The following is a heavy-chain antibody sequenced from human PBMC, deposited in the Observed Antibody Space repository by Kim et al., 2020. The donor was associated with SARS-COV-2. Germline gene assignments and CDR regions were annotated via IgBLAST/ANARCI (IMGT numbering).Heavy chain of an antibody. CDR1: GFTFSSYS. Sequence: GGSLRLSCAASGFTFSSYSMNWVRQAPGKGLEWVSSISSSSSYIYYADSVKGRFTISRDNAKNSLYLQMNSLRAEDTAVYYCARDRPGIWFGESTAPWFDPWGQGTLVTVSS. V-gene: IGHV3-21*01. CDR2: ISSSSSYI. J-gene: IGHJ5*02. D-gene: IGHD3-10*01. CDR3: ARDRPGIWFGESTAPWFDP.